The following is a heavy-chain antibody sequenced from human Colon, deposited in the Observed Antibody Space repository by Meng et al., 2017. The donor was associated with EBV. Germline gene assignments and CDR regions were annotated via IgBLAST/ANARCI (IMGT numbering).Heavy chain of an antibody. J-gene: IGHJ5*02. CDR3: ARGPYCGGDCYWFDP. CDR1: GDYISSGDYS. V-gene: IGHV4-30-2*01. D-gene: IGHD2-21*02. Sequence: PPLQRSSPGLVPPSPSLSFPCAVSGDYISSGDYSWSWIRQPPGQGLEWIGYIYHGGTTYNTSLKSRVTISVYNSKNQFSLRLTSVTAADTAVYYCARGPYCGGDCYWFDPWGQGTLVTVSS. CDR2: IYHGGTT.